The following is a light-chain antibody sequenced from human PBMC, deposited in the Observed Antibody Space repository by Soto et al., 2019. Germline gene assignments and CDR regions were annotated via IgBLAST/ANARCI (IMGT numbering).Light chain of an antibody. CDR2: ESG. Sequence: QSALTQPASVSGSPGQSITISCTGSSSDVGSYNLVSWYQQHPGKAPKLMVHESGKRPSGVSDRFFGSKSGNTASLTISGLQAEDEADYYCCSFARGTTLVFGGGTKLTVL. J-gene: IGLJ3*02. V-gene: IGLV2-23*01. CDR1: SSDVGSYNL. CDR3: CSFARGTTLV.